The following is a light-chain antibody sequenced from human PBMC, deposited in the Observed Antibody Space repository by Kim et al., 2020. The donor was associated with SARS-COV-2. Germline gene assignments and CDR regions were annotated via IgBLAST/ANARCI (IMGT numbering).Light chain of an antibody. CDR1: QSVSSSY. CDR3: QQYGSSPPHT. CDR2: GAY. J-gene: IGKJ2*01. V-gene: IGKV3-20*01. Sequence: EIVLTQSPGTLSLSPGERATLSCRASQSVSSSYLSWYQQKPGQAPRLLNYGAYSRATVIPVRFSRRGSGTDFTHTISRLDAEGFAVYYYQQYGSSPPHTLGQETKLEI.